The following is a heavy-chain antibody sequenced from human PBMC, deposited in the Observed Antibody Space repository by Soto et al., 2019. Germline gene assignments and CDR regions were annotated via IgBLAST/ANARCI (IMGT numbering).Heavy chain of an antibody. J-gene: IGHJ4*02. CDR3: ARVLSLGRNWYFDY. CDR1: ASSITDASY. Sequence: AETLSLTCTVSASSITDASYWGCILQPPGKGLEWIGSSHHGGGTYYNPSLKSRVTISVDTSKNQLSLKLTSVAAADAAVYYCARVLSLGRNWYFDYWGQGTXVTVSS. D-gene: IGHD6-13*01. CDR2: SHHGGGT. V-gene: IGHV4-38-2*02.